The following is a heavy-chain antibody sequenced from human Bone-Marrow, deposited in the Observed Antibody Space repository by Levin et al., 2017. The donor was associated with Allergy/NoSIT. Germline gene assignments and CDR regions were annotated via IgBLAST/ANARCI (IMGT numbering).Heavy chain of an antibody. Sequence: GESLKISCAASGFTVSSHYMSWVRQAPGKGLEWVSVIYSGGSTYYADSVKGRFTISRDNSKNTLYLQMNSLRAEDTAVYYCASRGGPGIAVNYWGQGTLVTVSS. CDR2: IYSGGST. D-gene: IGHD6-19*01. CDR1: GFTVSSHY. J-gene: IGHJ4*02. CDR3: ASRGGPGIAVNY. V-gene: IGHV3-53*01.